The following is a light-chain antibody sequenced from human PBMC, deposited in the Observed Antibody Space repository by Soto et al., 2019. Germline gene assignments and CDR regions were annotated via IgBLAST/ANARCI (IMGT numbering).Light chain of an antibody. Sequence: QSVLTQPTSVSGAPGQRVTISCTGSNSNIGAGYDVHWYRQLPGTAPILLIYGNTNRPSGVPDRFSGSKSGTSASLAITGLQAEDEADYYCQSYDSSLSGVVFGGVTKVTVL. CDR3: QSYDSSLSGVV. CDR2: GNT. CDR1: NSNIGAGYD. J-gene: IGLJ2*01. V-gene: IGLV1-40*01.